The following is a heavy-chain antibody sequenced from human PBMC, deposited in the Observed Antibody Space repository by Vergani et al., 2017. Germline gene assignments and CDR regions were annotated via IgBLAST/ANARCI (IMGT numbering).Heavy chain of an antibody. CDR2: ISYDGSNK. D-gene: IGHD3-16*01. J-gene: IGHJ4*02. V-gene: IGHV3-30*03. CDR1: GFTFSSYG. Sequence: QVQLVESGGGVVQPGRSLRLSCAASGFTFSSYGMHWVRQAPGKGLEWVAVISYDGSNKYYADSVKGRFTISRDNAKNSLYLQMNSLRAEDTAVYYCARGAQEGAILFDYWGQGTLVTVSS. CDR3: ARGAQEGAILFDY.